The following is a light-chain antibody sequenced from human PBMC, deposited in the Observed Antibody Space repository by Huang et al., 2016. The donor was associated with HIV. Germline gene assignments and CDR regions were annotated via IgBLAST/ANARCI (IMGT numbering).Light chain of an antibody. CDR1: QTIRNH. CDR3: QQSYRTPLT. J-gene: IGKJ1*01. CDR2: AAS. V-gene: IGKV1-39*01. Sequence: DIQMTQSPSSLSASVGDRVTLTCRASQTIRNHLNWFQQKPWEAPKLLIYAASNLQNGVPSRISPSGSGTDFTLTINGLQPEDFATYYCQQSYRTPLTFGQGTKVEMK.